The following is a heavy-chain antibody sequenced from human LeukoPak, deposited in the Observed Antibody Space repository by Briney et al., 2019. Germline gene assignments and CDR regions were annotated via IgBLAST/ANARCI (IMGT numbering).Heavy chain of an antibody. CDR1: GFTFTNYA. CDR2: LAGSGST. J-gene: IGHJ6*03. V-gene: IGHV3-23*01. Sequence: GGSLRLSCAASGFTFTNYAMSWVRQAPGKGPEWVSGLAGSGSTYHADSVKGWFTIPRDNSKNTLSLQMNSLRAEDTAVYYCAKMKGWRLYDYCMDVWGKGTTVTVSS. CDR3: AKMKGWRLYDYCMDV. D-gene: IGHD2-15*01.